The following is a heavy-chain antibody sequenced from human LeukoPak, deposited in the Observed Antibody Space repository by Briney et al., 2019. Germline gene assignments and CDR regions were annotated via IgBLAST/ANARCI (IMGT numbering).Heavy chain of an antibody. J-gene: IGHJ6*03. Sequence: PSETLSLTCTVSGGSISSYYWSWIRQPPGKGLEWIGYIYYSGSTNYNPSLKSRVTISVDTSKNQFSLKLSSVPAADTAVYYCASTPPLPGPYHDYYYMDVWGKGTTVTISS. V-gene: IGHV4-59*01. D-gene: IGHD2-15*01. CDR3: ASTPPLPGPYHDYYYMDV. CDR2: IYYSGST. CDR1: GGSISSYY.